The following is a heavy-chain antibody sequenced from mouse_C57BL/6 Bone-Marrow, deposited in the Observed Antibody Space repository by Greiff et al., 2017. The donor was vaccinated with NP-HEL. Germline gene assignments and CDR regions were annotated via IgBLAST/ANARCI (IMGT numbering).Heavy chain of an antibody. V-gene: IGHV1-69*01. CDR1: GYTFTSYW. Sequence: QVQLKQPGAELVMPGASVKLSCKASGYTFTSYWMHWVKQRPGQGLEWIGEIDPSDSYTNYNQKFKGKSTLTVDKSSSTAYMQLSSLTSEDSAVYYCARSWRVNYGAMDYWGQGTSVTVSS. J-gene: IGHJ4*01. D-gene: IGHD1-1*01. CDR2: IDPSDSYT. CDR3: ARSWRVNYGAMDY.